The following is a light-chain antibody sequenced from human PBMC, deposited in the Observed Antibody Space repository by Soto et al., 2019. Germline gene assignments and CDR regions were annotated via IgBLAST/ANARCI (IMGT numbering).Light chain of an antibody. Sequence: QSALTQPASVSGSPGQSITISCTGTSSDIGGYNYVSWYQHHPGKAPKLMIYEVSNRPSGVSNRFSGSKSGNTASLTISGLQAEDEADYHCSSYTSRTTSEIFGGGTKLTVL. CDR3: SSYTSRTTSEI. V-gene: IGLV2-14*01. CDR2: EVS. CDR1: SSDIGGYNY. J-gene: IGLJ2*01.